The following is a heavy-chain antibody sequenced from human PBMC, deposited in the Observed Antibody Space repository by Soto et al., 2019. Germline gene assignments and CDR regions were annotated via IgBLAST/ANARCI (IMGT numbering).Heavy chain of an antibody. Sequence: QVQLEQSGAEVKKPGSSVKVSCKASGGTFRNSAISLVRQAPGQGLEWMGGIMPIFRTPDYAQKFQGRVTITADESTNTAYMELSGLRSDDTAVYYCARDNDRPQLGGNYYYILDVWGHGTTVTVSS. D-gene: IGHD1-1*01. CDR1: GGTFRNSA. CDR3: ARDNDRPQLGGNYYYILDV. J-gene: IGHJ6*02. CDR2: IMPIFRTP. V-gene: IGHV1-69*12.